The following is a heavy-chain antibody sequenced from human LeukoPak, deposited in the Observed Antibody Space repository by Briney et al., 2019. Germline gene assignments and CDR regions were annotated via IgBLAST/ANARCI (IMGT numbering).Heavy chain of an antibody. CDR3: ARVGYCSGGSCYSGYYYYMDV. J-gene: IGHJ6*03. CDR1: GGAISSSSYY. CDR2: IYYSGRT. V-gene: IGHV4-39*01. D-gene: IGHD2-15*01. Sequence: SETPSLTCTVSGGAISSSSYYWGWIRQPPGKGLGWVGSIYYSGRTYYNPSLKSRVTISVDTSKHQFSLKLSSVTAADTAVYYCARVGYCSGGSCYSGYYYYMDVWGKGTTVTISS.